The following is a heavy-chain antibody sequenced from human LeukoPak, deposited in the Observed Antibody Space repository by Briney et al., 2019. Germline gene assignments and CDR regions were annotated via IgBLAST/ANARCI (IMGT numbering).Heavy chain of an antibody. Sequence: GGSLRLSCAASGFTLSSYWMSWVRQAPGKGLEWVANIKQDGSEVNYVDSVKGRFTISRDNAKNSMLLQMNSLRAEDTAVYYCARADYGGNLFFDYWGQGALVTVSS. CDR2: IKQDGSEV. D-gene: IGHD4-23*01. CDR1: GFTLSSYW. CDR3: ARADYGGNLFFDY. V-gene: IGHV3-7*04. J-gene: IGHJ4*02.